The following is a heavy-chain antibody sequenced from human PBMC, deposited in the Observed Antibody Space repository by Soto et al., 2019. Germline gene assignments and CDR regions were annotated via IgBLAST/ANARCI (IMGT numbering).Heavy chain of an antibody. CDR2: TYYRSKWYN. CDR1: GDSVSSNSAT. Sequence: PSQTLSLTFAISGDSVSSNSATWNWIRQSPSRVLEWLGRTYYRSKWYNDYAPSVRSRIIINPDTSKNQFSLQLNSVIPEDTAVYYCGRAHLGSDRYILEPFDPWGQGTMVTVYS. V-gene: IGHV6-1*01. D-gene: IGHD1-1*01. J-gene: IGHJ5*02. CDR3: GRAHLGSDRYILEPFDP.